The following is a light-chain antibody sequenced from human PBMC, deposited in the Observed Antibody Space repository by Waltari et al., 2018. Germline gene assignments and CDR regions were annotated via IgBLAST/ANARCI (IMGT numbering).Light chain of an antibody. V-gene: IGKV2-28*01. CDR1: QSLLHSNGYNY. Sequence: DIVMTQSPLSLPVTPGEPASISCRSSQSLLHSNGYNYLDWYLQKPGQSPQLLIYLGSNRDSGVPDRFSGSGSGTDFTLKISRVEAEDVGVYYCMQALQTPTFGQGTKLEIK. J-gene: IGKJ2*01. CDR2: LGS. CDR3: MQALQTPT.